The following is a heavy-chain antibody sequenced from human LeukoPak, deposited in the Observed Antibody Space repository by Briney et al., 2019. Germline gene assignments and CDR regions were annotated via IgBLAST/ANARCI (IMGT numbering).Heavy chain of an antibody. D-gene: IGHD1-26*01. CDR3: AIRSYRAFDI. Sequence: PSETLSLTCAVSGYSISSGYYWGWIRQPPGKGLEWIGSIYHSGSTYYNPSLKSRVTISVDTSKNQFSLELSSVTAADTAVYYCAIRSYRAFDIWGQGTMVTVSS. V-gene: IGHV4-38-2*01. CDR2: IYHSGST. J-gene: IGHJ3*02. CDR1: GYSISSGYY.